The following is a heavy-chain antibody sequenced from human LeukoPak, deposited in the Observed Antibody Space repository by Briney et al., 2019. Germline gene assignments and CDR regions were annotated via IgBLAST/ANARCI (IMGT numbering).Heavy chain of an antibody. CDR1: GFTFRNYG. V-gene: IGHV3-30*03. Sequence: GGSLRLSCAASGFTFRNYGMQWVRQAPGKGLEWVALVSYDGGNQYYADSVKGRFTISRDNSKNTLYLQLNSLGAEDTAIYYCARDGDGGWFGESIWGQGTLVTVSS. D-gene: IGHD3-10*01. CDR3: ARDGDGGWFGESI. CDR2: VSYDGGNQ. J-gene: IGHJ4*02.